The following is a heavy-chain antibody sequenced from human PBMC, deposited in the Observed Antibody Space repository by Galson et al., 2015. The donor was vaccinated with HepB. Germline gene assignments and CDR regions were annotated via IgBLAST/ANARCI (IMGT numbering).Heavy chain of an antibody. Sequence: QSGAEVKKPGESLKISCKGSGYSFTSYWIGWVRQMPGKGLEWMGIIYPGDSDTRYSPSFQGQVTISADKSISTAYLQWSSLKASDTAMYYCASITSDYVWGSYRSYAFDIWGQGTMVTVSS. CDR1: GYSFTSYW. V-gene: IGHV5-51*01. J-gene: IGHJ3*02. CDR2: IYPGDSDT. CDR3: ASITSDYVWGSYRSYAFDI. D-gene: IGHD3-16*02.